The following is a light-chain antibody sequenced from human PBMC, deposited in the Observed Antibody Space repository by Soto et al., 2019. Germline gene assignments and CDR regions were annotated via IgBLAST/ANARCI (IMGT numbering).Light chain of an antibody. CDR1: QNNKNY. CDR3: QHYFNSWT. J-gene: IGKJ1*01. Sequence: DIVRTQSPDYLAVSLGESATINCKSSQNNKNYLAWYQQKAGQPPKLIIDCASTRASGVPDRFSGSGSGTDFTLTISSLQAEDVAVYYCQHYFNSWTFGQGTQVEFK. V-gene: IGKV4-1*01. CDR2: CAS.